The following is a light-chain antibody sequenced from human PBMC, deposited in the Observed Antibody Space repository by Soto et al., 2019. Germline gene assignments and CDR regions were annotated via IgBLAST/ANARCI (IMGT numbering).Light chain of an antibody. CDR1: SSNIGNNY. Sequence: QSALTQPPSVSAAPGQKVTISCSGSSSNIGNNYVSWYQQLPGTAPKLLIYDNNKRPSGIPDRFSGSKSGTSATLGITGLQTGDEAEYYCGTWDSSLSAGVVFGGGTKLTV. V-gene: IGLV1-51*01. CDR3: GTWDSSLSAGVV. J-gene: IGLJ2*01. CDR2: DNN.